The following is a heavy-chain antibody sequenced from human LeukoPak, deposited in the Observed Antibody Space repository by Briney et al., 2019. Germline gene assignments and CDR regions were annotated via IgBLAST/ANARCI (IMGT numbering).Heavy chain of an antibody. CDR2: INHNGYVN. J-gene: IGHJ6*02. CDR1: GFTFSSYW. CDR3: ARGGGLDV. V-gene: IGHV3-7*03. D-gene: IGHD3-16*01. Sequence: GGSLRLSCAASGFTFSSYWMNWARQAPGKGLEWVASINHNGYVNYYVDSVKGRFAISRDNAKNSLYLQMSNLRAEDTAVYFCARGGGLDVWGQGATVTVSS.